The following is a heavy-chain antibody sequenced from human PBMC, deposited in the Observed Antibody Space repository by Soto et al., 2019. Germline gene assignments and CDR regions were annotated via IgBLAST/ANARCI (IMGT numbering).Heavy chain of an antibody. CDR3: AREIAVAGALHFDY. CDR2: IYYSGST. CDR1: GGSISSGGYY. Sequence: SETLSLTCTVSGGSISSGGYYWSWIRQHPGKGLEWIGYIYYSGSTYYNPSLKSRVTISVDTSKNQFSLKLSSVTAADTAVYYCAREIAVAGALHFDYWGQGTLVTVSS. V-gene: IGHV4-31*03. D-gene: IGHD6-19*01. J-gene: IGHJ4*02.